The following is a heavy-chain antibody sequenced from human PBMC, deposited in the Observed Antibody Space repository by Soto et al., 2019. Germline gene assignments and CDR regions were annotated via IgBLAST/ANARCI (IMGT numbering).Heavy chain of an antibody. D-gene: IGHD6-13*01. CDR3: ARDGAAAGHGVDYYYYYGMDV. CDR1: GFTFSSYA. CDR2: ISYDGSNK. Sequence: QVQLVESGGGVVQPGRSLRLSCAASGFTFSSYAMHWVRQAPGKGLEWVAVISYDGSNKYYADSVKGRFTISRDNSKNTLYLQMNSLRAEDTAVYYCARDGAAAGHGVDYYYYYGMDVWGQGTTVTDSS. V-gene: IGHV3-30-3*01. J-gene: IGHJ6*02.